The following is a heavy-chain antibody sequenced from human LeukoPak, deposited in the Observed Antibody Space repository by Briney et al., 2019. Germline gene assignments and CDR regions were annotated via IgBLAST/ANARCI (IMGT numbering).Heavy chain of an antibody. V-gene: IGHV1-8*01. D-gene: IGHD6-19*01. CDR3: ARKRGIAVARYVDWFDP. J-gene: IGHJ5*02. CDR2: MNPNSGNT. Sequence: ASVKVSCKASGYTFTSYDINWVRQATGQGLEWMGWMNPNSGNTGYAQKFQGRVTMTRNTSISAAYMELSSLRSEDTAVYYCARKRGIAVARYVDWFDPWGQGTLVTVSS. CDR1: GYTFTSYD.